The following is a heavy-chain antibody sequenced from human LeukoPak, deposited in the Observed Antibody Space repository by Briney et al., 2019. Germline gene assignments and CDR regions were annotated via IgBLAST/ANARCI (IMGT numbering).Heavy chain of an antibody. J-gene: IGHJ5*02. CDR1: GFTFTSYT. D-gene: IGHD2-15*01. CDR3: ARDRTPVAATPPTGFDP. Sequence: ASVKVSCKASGFTFTSYTIHWVRQAPGQRLEWLGWIDAGSGDTRYSQGFQGRVTITRDTSANTAYMELSSLRSEDMGVYFCARDRTPVAATPPTGFDPWGQGTLVTVSS. CDR2: IDAGSGDT. V-gene: IGHV1-3*03.